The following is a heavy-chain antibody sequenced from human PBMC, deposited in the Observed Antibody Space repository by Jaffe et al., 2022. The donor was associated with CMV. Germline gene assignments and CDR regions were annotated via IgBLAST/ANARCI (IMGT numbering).Heavy chain of an antibody. CDR3: ARGGLGVITMVRGVPEY. D-gene: IGHD3-10*01. Sequence: EVQLVESGGGLVQPGGSLRLSCAAAAFSFSTYEMNWVRQAPGKGLEWVSYISSSGSTIYYADSVKGRFTISRDNAKNSLYLQMNSLRAEDTAVYYCARGGLGVITMVRGVPEYWGQGTLVTVSS. V-gene: IGHV3-48*03. J-gene: IGHJ4*02. CDR2: ISSSGSTI. CDR1: AFSFSTYE.